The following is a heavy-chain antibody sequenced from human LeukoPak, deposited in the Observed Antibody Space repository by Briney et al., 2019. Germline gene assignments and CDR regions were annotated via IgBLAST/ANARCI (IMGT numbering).Heavy chain of an antibody. V-gene: IGHV3-15*01. CDR1: GFTFSNAW. J-gene: IGHJ4*02. CDR2: IKSKTDGGTT. CDR3: TTDVTIFGVVIDY. Sequence: GGSLRLSCAASGFTFSNAWMSWVRQAPGKGLEWVGRIKSKTDGGTTDYAAPVKGRFTISRDDSKSTLYLQMSSLKTEDTAVYYCTTDVTIFGVVIDYWGQGTLVTVSS. D-gene: IGHD3-3*01.